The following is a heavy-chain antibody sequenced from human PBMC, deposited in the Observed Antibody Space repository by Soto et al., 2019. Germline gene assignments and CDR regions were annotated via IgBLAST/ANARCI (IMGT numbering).Heavy chain of an antibody. CDR3: AREDIVVVPAAIAPEARYYYYGMDV. J-gene: IGHJ6*02. Sequence: ASVKVSCKASGYTFTGYYMHWVRQAPGQGLEWMGWINPNSGGTNYAQKFQGWVTMTRDTSISTAYMELSRLRSDDTAVYYCAREDIVVVPAAIAPEARYYYYGMDVWGQGTTVTVSS. V-gene: IGHV1-2*04. D-gene: IGHD2-2*01. CDR2: INPNSGGT. CDR1: GYTFTGYY.